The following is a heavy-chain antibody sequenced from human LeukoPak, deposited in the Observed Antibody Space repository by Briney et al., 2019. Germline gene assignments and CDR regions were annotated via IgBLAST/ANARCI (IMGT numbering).Heavy chain of an antibody. J-gene: IGHJ3*02. CDR3: ARGGIVVVPPDISHHDAFDI. CDR2: IIPFFGAA. CDR1: GGAFISYA. D-gene: IGHD2-2*01. Sequence: ASVKVSCKASGGAFISYAISWVRQAPGQGLEWMGGIIPFFGAATYAQKFQGRVTIIADESTSTAYIELSSLRSEDTAVYYCARGGIVVVPPDISHHDAFDIWGQGTMVTVSS. V-gene: IGHV1-69*13.